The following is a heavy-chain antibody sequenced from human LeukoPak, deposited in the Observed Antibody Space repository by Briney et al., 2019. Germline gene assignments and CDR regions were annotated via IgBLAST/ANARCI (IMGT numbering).Heavy chain of an antibody. CDR2: IYPGDSDT. D-gene: IGHD3-10*01. J-gene: IGHJ4*02. V-gene: IGHV5-51*01. Sequence: HGESLQISCQGSGYSFTNHYIGWVRLLPGKGLEWMGIIYPGDSDTRYSPSIQGQVTISADKSISTAYLQWSSLKASDTAMYYCARRGYGSGNYYYPNWGQGTLVTVSS. CDR1: GYSFTNHY. CDR3: ARRGYGSGNYYYPN.